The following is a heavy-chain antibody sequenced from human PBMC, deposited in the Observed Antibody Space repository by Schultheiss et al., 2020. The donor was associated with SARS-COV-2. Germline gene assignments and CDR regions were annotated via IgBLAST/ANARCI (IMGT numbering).Heavy chain of an antibody. CDR1: GGSFSGYY. D-gene: IGHD6-13*01. J-gene: IGHJ4*02. Sequence: SQTLSLTCAVYGGSFSGYYWSWIRQPPGKGLEWIGEINHSGSTNYNPSLKSRVTISVDTSKNQFSLKLSSVTAADTAVYYCAGRSSSSWYYFDYWGQGTLVTVSS. CDR2: INHSGST. V-gene: IGHV4-34*09. CDR3: AGRSSSSWYYFDY.